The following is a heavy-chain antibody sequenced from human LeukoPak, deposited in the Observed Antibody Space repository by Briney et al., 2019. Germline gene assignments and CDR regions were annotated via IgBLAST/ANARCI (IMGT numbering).Heavy chain of an antibody. V-gene: IGHV3-64*01. D-gene: IGHD1-26*01. CDR3: AREDQSGSYYLDY. CDR1: GFTFSSYA. Sequence: GGSLRLSCAASGFTFSSYAMHWVRQAPGKGLEYVSAISSNGGSTYYANSVKGRFTISRDNSKNTLYLQMGSLRAEDTAVYYCAREDQSGSYYLDYWGQGTLVTVSS. J-gene: IGHJ4*02. CDR2: ISSNGGST.